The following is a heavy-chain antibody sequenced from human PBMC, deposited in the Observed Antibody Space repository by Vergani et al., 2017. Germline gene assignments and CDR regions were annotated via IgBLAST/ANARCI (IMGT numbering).Heavy chain of an antibody. V-gene: IGHV3-48*01. Sequence: QLVESGGGWVQPGGSLRLSCVVSVFDFSSYIMNWVRQAPGEGLEWVSFVSTGTKSQSYAESVKGRFTISRDSAKNSLYLQMDSLRAEDTAVYYCPREYSSTSGRAFDFWGQGTKVTVSS. CDR3: PREYSSTSGRAFDF. CDR2: VSTGTKSQ. CDR1: VFDFSSYI. D-gene: IGHD2-2*01. J-gene: IGHJ3*01.